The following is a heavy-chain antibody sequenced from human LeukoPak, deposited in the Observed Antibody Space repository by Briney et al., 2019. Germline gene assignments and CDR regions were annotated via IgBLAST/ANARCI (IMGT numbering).Heavy chain of an antibody. D-gene: IGHD2-2*01. J-gene: IGHJ5*02. Sequence: PGGSLRLSCAASGFIFSNAWMNWVRQAPGKGLEWAGRVKSIADGGTTDYAAPVKGRFTISRDDSQNTLYLQMNSLKTEDTAVYYCTTPNCSSTSCYRRYYNWFDPWGQGTLVTVSS. V-gene: IGHV3-15*07. CDR2: VKSIADGGTT. CDR1: GFIFSNAW. CDR3: TTPNCSSTSCYRRYYNWFDP.